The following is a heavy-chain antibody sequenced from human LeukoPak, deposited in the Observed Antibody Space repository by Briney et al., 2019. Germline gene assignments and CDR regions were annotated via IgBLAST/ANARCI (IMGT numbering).Heavy chain of an antibody. D-gene: IGHD3-22*01. CDR3: ASSSGYALDFDY. V-gene: IGHV4-34*01. J-gene: IGHJ4*02. CDR1: GGSFSGYY. Sequence: SETLSLTCAVYGGSFSGYYWSWIRQPPGKGLEWIGEINHSGSTNYNPSLKSRVTISVDRSKNQFSLKLSSVTAADTAVYYCASSSGYALDFDYWGQGTLVTVSS. CDR2: INHSGST.